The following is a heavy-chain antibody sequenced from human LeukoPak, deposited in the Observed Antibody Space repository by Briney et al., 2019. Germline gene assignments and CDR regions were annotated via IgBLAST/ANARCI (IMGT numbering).Heavy chain of an antibody. CDR1: GGSISSGGYY. Sequence: PSETLSLTCTVSGGSISSGGYYWSWIRQPPGKGLEWIGYIYHSGSTYYNPSLKSRVTISVDRSKNQFSLKLSSVTAADTAVYYCARVACGSCPFDYWGQGTLVTVSS. CDR2: IYHSGST. J-gene: IGHJ4*02. CDR3: ARVACGSCPFDY. V-gene: IGHV4-30-2*01. D-gene: IGHD2-15*01.